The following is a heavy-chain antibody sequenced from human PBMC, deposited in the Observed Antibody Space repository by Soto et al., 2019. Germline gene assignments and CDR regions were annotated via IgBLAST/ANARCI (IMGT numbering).Heavy chain of an antibody. J-gene: IGHJ6*02. CDR2: INHSGST. V-gene: IGHV4-34*01. CDR3: ARGGVRMTTVTYYYYYYGMDV. D-gene: IGHD4-17*01. Sequence: SETLPLTCAVYGGSFSGYYWSWIRQPPGKGLEWIGEINHSGSTNYNPSLKSRVTISVDTSKNQFSLKLSSVTAAGKAVYYCARGGVRMTTVTYYYYYYGMDVWGQGTTVTVSS. CDR1: GGSFSGYY.